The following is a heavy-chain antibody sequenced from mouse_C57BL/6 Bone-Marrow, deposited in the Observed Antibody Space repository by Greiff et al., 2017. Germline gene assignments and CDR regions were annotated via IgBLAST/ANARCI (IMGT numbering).Heavy chain of an antibody. J-gene: IGHJ3*01. CDR3: ASYYYGSSWGFAY. D-gene: IGHD1-1*01. CDR2: INPSSGYT. V-gene: IGHV1-7*01. Sequence: QVQLKESGAELAKPGASVKLSCKASGYTFTSYWMHWVKQRPGQGLEWIGYINPSSGYTKYNQKFKDKATLTADKSSSTAYMQLSSLTYEDSAVYYCASYYYGSSWGFAYWGQGTLVTVSA. CDR1: GYTFTSYW.